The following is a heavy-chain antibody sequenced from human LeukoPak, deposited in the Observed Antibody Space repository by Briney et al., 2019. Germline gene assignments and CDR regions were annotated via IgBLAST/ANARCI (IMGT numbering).Heavy chain of an antibody. J-gene: IGHJ4*02. CDR3: ARSEFSGSGYYLDY. Sequence: GGSLRLSCAASGFTVSTNYMSWVRQAPGKGLEWVSIIYTGGSTYYADSVKGRFTISRDNSKNTLYLQMNSLRAEDTAVYYCARSEFSGSGYYLDYWGQGTLVTVSS. V-gene: IGHV3-53*01. CDR1: GFTVSTNY. D-gene: IGHD3-22*01. CDR2: IYTGGST.